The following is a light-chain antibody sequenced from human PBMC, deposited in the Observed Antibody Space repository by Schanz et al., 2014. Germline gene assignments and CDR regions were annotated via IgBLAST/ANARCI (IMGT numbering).Light chain of an antibody. Sequence: QSVLTQPRSVSESPGQSVTISCTGTSSDVGGYNYVHWFQQHPGKAPKLMIYDVSNRPSGVPDRFSGSKSGNTASLTISGLQAEDEADYYCCSYAGSYNLVFGGGTKLTVL. CDR1: SSDVGGYNY. V-gene: IGLV2-11*01. CDR2: DVS. J-gene: IGLJ3*02. CDR3: CSYAGSYNLV.